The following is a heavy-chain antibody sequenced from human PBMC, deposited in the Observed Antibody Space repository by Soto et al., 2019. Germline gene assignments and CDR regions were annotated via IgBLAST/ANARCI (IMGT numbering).Heavy chain of an antibody. Sequence: GASVKVSCKASGYTFTSYGISWVRQAPGQGLEWMGWISAYNGNTNYAQRLQGRVTMTTDTSTSTAYMELRSLRSDDTAVYYCARGWPYYFDSSGRYFDYWGQGTLVTVSS. J-gene: IGHJ4*02. D-gene: IGHD3-22*01. CDR2: ISAYNGNT. CDR1: GYTFTSYG. CDR3: ARGWPYYFDSSGRYFDY. V-gene: IGHV1-18*04.